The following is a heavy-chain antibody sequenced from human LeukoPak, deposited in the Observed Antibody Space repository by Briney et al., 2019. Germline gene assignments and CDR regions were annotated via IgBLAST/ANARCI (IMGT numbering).Heavy chain of an antibody. Sequence: GGSLRLSCSASGFPFSSYAMHWVRQAPGKGLEYVSAISDSGGSTYYADSVKGRFTISRDNAKNSVYLQMNSLRAEDTAVYYCTRAVAADDFSPGYWGQGTLLTVSS. V-gene: IGHV3-64*04. D-gene: IGHD3/OR15-3a*01. CDR3: TRAVAADDFSPGY. CDR1: GFPFSSYA. J-gene: IGHJ4*02. CDR2: ISDSGGST.